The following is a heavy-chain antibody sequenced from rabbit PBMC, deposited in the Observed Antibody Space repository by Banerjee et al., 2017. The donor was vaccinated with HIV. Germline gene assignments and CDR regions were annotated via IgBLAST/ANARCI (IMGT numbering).Heavy chain of an antibody. V-gene: IGHV1S47*01. J-gene: IGHJ4*01. CDR1: GFDFSSYG. D-gene: IGHD1-1*01. CDR3: VREYVRKSGDYYHFKL. CDR2: IDTADGNI. Sequence: QEQLEESGGGLVQPGGSLKLTCTVSGFDFSSYGVSWVRQAPGKGLEWIGYIDTADGNIYYASWVNGRFTISSHNAQNTLYLQLNSLTAADTATYFCVREYVRKSGDYYHFKLWGPGTLVTVS.